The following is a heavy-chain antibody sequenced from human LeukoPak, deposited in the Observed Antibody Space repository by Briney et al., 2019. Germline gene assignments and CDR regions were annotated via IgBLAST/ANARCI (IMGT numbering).Heavy chain of an antibody. Sequence: SETLSLTCTVYSCSISSSSYYWGWIRQPPGKGLEWIGSIYYSGSTYHNPSLKSRVTISVDTSKNQFSLKLSSVTAADTAVYYCARSRPYYYDSSGYFDYWGQGTLVTVSS. CDR1: SCSISSSSYY. CDR2: IYYSGST. J-gene: IGHJ4*02. V-gene: IGHV4-39*01. CDR3: ARSRPYYYDSSGYFDY. D-gene: IGHD3-22*01.